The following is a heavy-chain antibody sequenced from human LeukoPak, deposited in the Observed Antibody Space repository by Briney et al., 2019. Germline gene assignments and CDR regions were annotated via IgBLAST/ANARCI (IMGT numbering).Heavy chain of an antibody. CDR1: GGSISSSSYY. CDR3: ASLAPPGDY. CDR2: IYYSGST. D-gene: IGHD7-27*01. V-gene: IGHV4-39*07. J-gene: IGHJ4*02. Sequence: PSETLSLTCTVSGGSISSSSYYWGGIRQPTGKGLEWIGSIYYSGSTYYNPSLKSRVTISVDTSKNQFSLKLSSVTAADTAVYYCASLAPPGDYWGQGTLVTVSS.